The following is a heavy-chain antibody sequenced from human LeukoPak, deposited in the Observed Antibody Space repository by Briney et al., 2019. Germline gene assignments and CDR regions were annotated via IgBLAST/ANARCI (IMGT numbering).Heavy chain of an antibody. Sequence: SETLSLTCTVSGGSISSHYWSWIRQPPGKGLEWIGYIYYSGSTNYNPSLKSRVTISVDTSKNQFSLKLSSVTAADTAVYYCARSPDGWFDPWGQGTLVTVSS. V-gene: IGHV4-59*11. J-gene: IGHJ5*02. CDR2: IYYSGST. CDR1: GGSISSHY. CDR3: ARSPDGWFDP.